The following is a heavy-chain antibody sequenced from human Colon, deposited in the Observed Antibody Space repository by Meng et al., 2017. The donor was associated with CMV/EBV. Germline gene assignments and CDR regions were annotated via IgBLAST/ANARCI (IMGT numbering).Heavy chain of an antibody. Sequence: SGDSTTSGDYYWTCIRQSPGKGLEWIGHIFRTGTTDHNPSLGSRVSMSIDTSKNQFSLSLTSVTAADTATYYCARDRDYFDTFGYLFWGQGALVTVSS. CDR1: GDSTTSGDYY. V-gene: IGHV4-30-4*01. J-gene: IGHJ4*02. D-gene: IGHD3-9*01. CDR3: ARDRDYFDTFGYLF. CDR2: IFRTGTT.